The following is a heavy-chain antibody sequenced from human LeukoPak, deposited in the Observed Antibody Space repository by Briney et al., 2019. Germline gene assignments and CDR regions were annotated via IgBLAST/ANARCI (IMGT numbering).Heavy chain of an antibody. D-gene: IGHD6-13*01. J-gene: IGHJ4*02. CDR2: IYYSGST. Sequence: PSETLSLTCTVSGGSISSGGYYWSWMRQHPGKGLEWIGYIYYSGSTYYNPSLKSRVTISVDTSKNQFSLKLSSVTAADTAVYYCARESIAAAGIDYWGQGTLVTVSS. CDR3: ARESIAAAGIDY. CDR1: GGSISSGGYY. V-gene: IGHV4-31*03.